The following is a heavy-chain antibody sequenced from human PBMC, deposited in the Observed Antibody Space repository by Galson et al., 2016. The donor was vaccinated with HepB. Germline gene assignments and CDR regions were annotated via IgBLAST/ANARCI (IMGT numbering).Heavy chain of an antibody. J-gene: IGHJ6*02. Sequence: SLRLSCAASGFSFSDYYMSWIRQAPGKGLEWVSYISSSSNYTNYADSVKGRFTISRDNSKNTLYLQMNSLRAEDTAVYYCARGRITIFGVVKPQDGMDVWGQGTTVTVSS. CDR3: ARGRITIFGVVKPQDGMDV. V-gene: IGHV3-11*06. D-gene: IGHD3-3*01. CDR2: ISSSSNYT. CDR1: GFSFSDYY.